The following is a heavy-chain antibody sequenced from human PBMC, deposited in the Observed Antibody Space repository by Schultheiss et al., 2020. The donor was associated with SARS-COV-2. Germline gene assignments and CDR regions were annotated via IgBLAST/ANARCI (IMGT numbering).Heavy chain of an antibody. CDR1: GFIFTDYA. CDR3: AGGSTGPFDAFDI. CDR2: ISGSGGST. Sequence: GGSLRLSCAASGFIFTDYAMSWVRQAPGKGLEWVSAISGSGGSTYYADSVKGRFTISRDNSKNTLYLQMNSLRAEDTAVYYCAGGSTGPFDAFDIWGQGTMVTVSS. V-gene: IGHV3-23*01. J-gene: IGHJ3*02. D-gene: IGHD2-2*01.